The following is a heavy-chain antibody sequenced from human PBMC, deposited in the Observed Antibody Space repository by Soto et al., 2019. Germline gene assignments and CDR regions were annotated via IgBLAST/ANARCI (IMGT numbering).Heavy chain of an antibody. J-gene: IGHJ4*02. CDR2: IYYSGST. CDR1: GGSISSSSYY. D-gene: IGHD4-17*01. CDR3: ARFPPLTTIDY. Sequence: SETLSLTCTVSGGSISSSSYYWGWIRQPPGKGLEWIGSIYYSGSTYYNPSLKSRVTISVDTSKNQFSLKLSSVTAADTVVYYCARFPPLTTIDYWGQGTLVTVSS. V-gene: IGHV4-39*07.